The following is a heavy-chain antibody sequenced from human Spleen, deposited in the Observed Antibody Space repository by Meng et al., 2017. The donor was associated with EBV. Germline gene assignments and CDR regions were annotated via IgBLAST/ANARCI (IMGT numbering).Heavy chain of an antibody. CDR1: GFTFTTYN. CDR3: TTMERLDWCGP. CDR2: ISSSGVYT. Sequence: EVQLVESGGGLVTPGGSLRLSCAASGFTFTTYNMNWVRQAPGKGLEWVSSISSSGVYTYYANSVKGRFTISRDNAKNSLYLQMDSLRAEDTAVYYCTTMERLDWCGPWGQGPLVTVAS. J-gene: IGHJ5*02. V-gene: IGHV3-21*01. D-gene: IGHD1-26*01.